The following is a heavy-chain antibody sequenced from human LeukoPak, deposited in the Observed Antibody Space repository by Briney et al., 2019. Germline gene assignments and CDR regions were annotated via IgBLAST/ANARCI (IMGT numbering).Heavy chain of an antibody. D-gene: IGHD6-19*01. CDR3: AHSSSSGWYRKLKTQFDY. Sequence: SGPTLLKPTQTLTLTCTFSGFSLSTSGVGVGWIRQPPGKALEWLALIYWDDDKRYSPSLKSRLTITKDTSKNQVVLTMTNMDPVDTATYYCAHSSSSGWYRKLKTQFDYWGQGTLVTVSS. CDR2: IYWDDDK. J-gene: IGHJ4*02. V-gene: IGHV2-5*02. CDR1: GFSLSTSGVG.